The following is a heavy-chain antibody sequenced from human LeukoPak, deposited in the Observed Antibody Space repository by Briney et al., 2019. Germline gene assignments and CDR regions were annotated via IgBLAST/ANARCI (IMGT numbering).Heavy chain of an antibody. Sequence: ASVKVSCKTSGYTFTNYGISWVRQAPGQGLEWMGWISTYDGNTDYLQKFQGRVIMTKDTTTNTSYMELMSLRSDDTAVYYCARDLLDFWSAPAYLDYWGQGTLVTVSS. CDR1: GYTFTNYG. J-gene: IGHJ4*02. CDR3: ARDLLDFWSAPAYLDY. CDR2: ISTYDGNT. D-gene: IGHD3-3*01. V-gene: IGHV1-18*01.